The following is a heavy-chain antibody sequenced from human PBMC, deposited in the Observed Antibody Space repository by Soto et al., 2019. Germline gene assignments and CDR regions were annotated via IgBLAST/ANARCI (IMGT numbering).Heavy chain of an antibody. V-gene: IGHV3-30-3*01. J-gene: IGHJ4*02. CDR2: MSYDGSNK. D-gene: IGHD2-2*01. CDR3: ARGYCRRPSCSHFDC. CDR1: GFTFSSYA. Sequence: GGSLRLSCAASGFTFSSYAVHWVRQAPGKGLEWVAVMSYDGSNKYYADSVKGRFTISSDNSKNTLYLQMNSLGTEDTAVYYCARGYCRRPSCSHFDCWGQGTLVTVSS.